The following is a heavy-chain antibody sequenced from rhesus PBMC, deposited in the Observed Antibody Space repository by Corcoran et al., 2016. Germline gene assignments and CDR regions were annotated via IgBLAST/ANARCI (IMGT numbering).Heavy chain of an antibody. J-gene: IGHJ4*01. D-gene: IGHD3-16*01. CDR2: FHGNSGVT. CDR3: ARDGYYYSGTDPLDY. CDR1: GDSISRGYD. Sequence: VQLQESGPGVVKPSETLSLTCAVSGDSISRGYDWSWIRPSPGKGLEWIGYFHGNSGVTNYNPSLKNRVTIEEDASKNQFSLKLISVNAADTAVYYCARDGYYYSGTDPLDYWGQGVLVTVSS. V-gene: IGHV4-76*01.